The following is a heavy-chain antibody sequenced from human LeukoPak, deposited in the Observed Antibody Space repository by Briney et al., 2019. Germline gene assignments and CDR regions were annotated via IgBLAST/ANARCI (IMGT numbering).Heavy chain of an antibody. J-gene: IGHJ6*02. CDR3: AREPRYCSGGTCYTGLDV. D-gene: IGHD2-15*01. CDR1: GYTFIGYY. V-gene: IGHV1-2*02. Sequence: ASVKVSCKASGYTFIGYYIHWVRQAPGQGLEWMGWINTNSGGTNYVQNFQGRVTMTRDTSINTAYMEMSSLRSDDTAVYFCAREPRYCSGGTCYTGLDVWGQGTTVSVSS. CDR2: INTNSGGT.